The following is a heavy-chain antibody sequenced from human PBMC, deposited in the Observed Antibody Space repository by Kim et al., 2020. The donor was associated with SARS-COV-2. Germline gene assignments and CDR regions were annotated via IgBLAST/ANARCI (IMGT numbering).Heavy chain of an antibody. J-gene: IGHJ4*02. CDR2: IHHSGST. CDR3: ARDSDGSGSQVPPPIFCFHY. V-gene: IGHV4-4*02. CDR1: GASISSNNW. Sequence: SETLSLTCGVSGASISSNNWWTWVRQPPGKGLEWIGDIHHSGSTNYNPSLKSRVTISVDKSKNQFSLVLSSVTAADTAVYYCARDSDGSGSQVPPPIFCFHYWGQGALVTVSS. D-gene: IGHD3-10*01.